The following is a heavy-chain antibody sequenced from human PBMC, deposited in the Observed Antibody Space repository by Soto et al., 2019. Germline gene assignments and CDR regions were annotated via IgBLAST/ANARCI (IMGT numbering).Heavy chain of an antibody. D-gene: IGHD1-20*01. CDR3: ASFGGFITGTQAMVYYYGMDV. CDR2: IIPIFGTA. J-gene: IGHJ6*02. V-gene: IGHV1-69*13. Sequence: SVKVSCKASGGTFSSYAISWLRQAPGQGLEWMGGIIPIFGTANYAQKFQGRVTITADESTSTAYMELSSLRSEDTAVYYCASFGGFITGTQAMVYYYGMDVWGQGTTVTVSS. CDR1: GGTFSSYA.